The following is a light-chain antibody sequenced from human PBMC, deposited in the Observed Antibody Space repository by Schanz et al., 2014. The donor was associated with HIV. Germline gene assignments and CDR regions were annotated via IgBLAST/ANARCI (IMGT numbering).Light chain of an antibody. V-gene: IGKV3-20*01. CDR2: SAS. Sequence: ENVLTQSPGTLSLSPGERATISCRASQTVSSNSLGWYQQKRGQVPRLLIYSASRRANGIPDRFSGSGSGTDFTLTISRLEPEDFAVYYCQQYGVSPFTFGPGTTVDIK. CDR3: QQYGVSPFT. J-gene: IGKJ3*01. CDR1: QTVSSNS.